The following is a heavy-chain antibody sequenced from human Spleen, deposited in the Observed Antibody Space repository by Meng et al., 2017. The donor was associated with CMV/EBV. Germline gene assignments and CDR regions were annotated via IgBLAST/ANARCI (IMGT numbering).Heavy chain of an antibody. CDR2: ISSSGTTI. D-gene: IGHD1-1*01. Sequence: GESLKISCAASRFTFSDYYMRWIRQAPGKGLEWISYISSSGTTIYFADSVRGRFTISRDNAKNSLYLQMNSLRAEDTAVYYCARGHDWNAGSHYYYGMDVWGQGTTVTVSS. V-gene: IGHV3-11*01. CDR3: ARGHDWNAGSHYYYGMDV. J-gene: IGHJ6*02. CDR1: RFTFSDYY.